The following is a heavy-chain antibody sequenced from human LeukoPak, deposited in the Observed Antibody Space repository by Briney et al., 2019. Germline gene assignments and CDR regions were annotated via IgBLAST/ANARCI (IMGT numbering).Heavy chain of an antibody. CDR3: ARDQGRSMVRSGYFDY. J-gene: IGHJ4*02. D-gene: IGHD5-18*01. CDR2: ISSSGISI. Sequence: NPGGSLRLSCAASGFTFSDYYMSWIRQAPGKGLEWLSYISSSGISIHYADSVKGRFTISRDNAKNSLYLQMNSLGAEDTAVYYCARDQGRSMVRSGYFDYWGQGTLVTVSS. CDR1: GFTFSDYY. V-gene: IGHV3-11*01.